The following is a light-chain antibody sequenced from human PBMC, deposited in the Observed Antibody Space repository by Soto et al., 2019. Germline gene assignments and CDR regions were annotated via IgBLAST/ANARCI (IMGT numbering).Light chain of an antibody. CDR2: GAS. Sequence: EIVLMQSPGTLSLSPGESATLSCRATEIVRGPYLTWYQHKPGQAPRLLIHGASTRAPGIPDRFSGSGSWTDFTLTISRLEPEDSAVYYCQQYDGSVLTFGGGTKVEIK. CDR3: QQYDGSVLT. V-gene: IGKV3-20*01. CDR1: EIVRGPY. J-gene: IGKJ4*01.